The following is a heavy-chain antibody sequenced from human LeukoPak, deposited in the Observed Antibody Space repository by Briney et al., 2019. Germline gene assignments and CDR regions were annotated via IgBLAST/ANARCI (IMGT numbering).Heavy chain of an antibody. CDR1: GGSISSGGYY. Sequence: PSETLSLTCTVSGGSISSGGYYWSWIRQHPGKGLEWIGYIYYSGSTYYNPSLKSRVTISVDTSKNQFSLKLSSVTAADSAVYYCARVRPMDIVVVPAIPPFRLWFDPWGQGTLVTVSS. V-gene: IGHV4-31*03. CDR2: IYYSGST. D-gene: IGHD2-2*03. J-gene: IGHJ5*02. CDR3: ARVRPMDIVVVPAIPPFRLWFDP.